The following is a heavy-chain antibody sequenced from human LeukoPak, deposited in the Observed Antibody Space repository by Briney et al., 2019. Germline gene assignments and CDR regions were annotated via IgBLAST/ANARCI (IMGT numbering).Heavy chain of an antibody. Sequence: GGSLRLSCVASGFTFSNYDMNWVRQAPGKGLEWVSFIGSSSSYIYYADSVKGRFTISRDNSKNTLYLQMNSLRAEDTAVYYCAKGTPYYYYYMDVWGKGTTVTVSS. CDR2: IGSSSSYI. J-gene: IGHJ6*03. CDR3: AKGTPYYYYYMDV. D-gene: IGHD2-15*01. V-gene: IGHV3-21*04. CDR1: GFTFSNYD.